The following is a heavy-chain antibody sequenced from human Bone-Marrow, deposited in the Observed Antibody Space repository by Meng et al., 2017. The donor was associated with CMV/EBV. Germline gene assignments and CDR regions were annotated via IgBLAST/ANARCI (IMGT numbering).Heavy chain of an antibody. J-gene: IGHJ4*02. CDR1: GFTFSSYA. D-gene: IGHD2-2*01. CDR2: ISYDGSNK. CDR3: ASTPTSHWRYDY. V-gene: IGHV3-30-3*01. Sequence: GESLKISCAASGFTFSSYAMHWVRQAPGKGLEWVAVISYDGSNKYYADSVKGRFTISRDNSKNTLYLQMNSLRAEDTAVYYCASTPTSHWRYDYWGQGTLVTVSS.